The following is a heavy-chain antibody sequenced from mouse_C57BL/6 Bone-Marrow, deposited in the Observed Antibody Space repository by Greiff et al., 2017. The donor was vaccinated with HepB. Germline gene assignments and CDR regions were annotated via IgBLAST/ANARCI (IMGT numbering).Heavy chain of an antibody. V-gene: IGHV10-1*01. CDR3: VRHGPPRGTVVPHWYFDV. J-gene: IGHJ1*03. CDR2: IRSKSNNYAT. Sequence: EVQWVESGGGLVQPKGSLKLSCAASGFSFNTYAMNWVRQAPGKGLEWVARIRSKSNNYATYYADSVKDRFTISRDDSESMLYLQMNNLKTEDTAMYYCVRHGPPRGTVVPHWYFDVWGTGTTVTVSS. D-gene: IGHD1-1*01. CDR1: GFSFNTYA.